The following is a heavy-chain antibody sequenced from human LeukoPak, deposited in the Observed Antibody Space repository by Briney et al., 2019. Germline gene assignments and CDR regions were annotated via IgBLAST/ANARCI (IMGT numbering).Heavy chain of an antibody. D-gene: IGHD6-19*01. CDR2: INWNGGGT. CDR3: AATYSSGWYSHSDY. CDR1: GFTFDDYG. Sequence: GGSLRLSCAASGFTFDDYGRSWVRQAPGKGPEWVSGINWNGGGTAYAASVKGRFTISRDNAKNSLYLQMNSLRAEDTALYYCAATYSSGWYSHSDYWGQGTLVTVSS. J-gene: IGHJ4*02. V-gene: IGHV3-20*04.